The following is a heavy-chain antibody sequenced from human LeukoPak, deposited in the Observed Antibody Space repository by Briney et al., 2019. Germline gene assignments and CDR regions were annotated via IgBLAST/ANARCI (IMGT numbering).Heavy chain of an antibody. CDR1: GGSISSSSYY. CDR3: AKMDIVATIYWFDP. D-gene: IGHD5-12*01. CDR2: IYYSGST. V-gene: IGHV4-61*01. Sequence: SETLSLTCTVSGGSISSSSYYWSWIRQPPGKGLEWIGYIYYSGSTNYNPSLKSRVTISVDTSKNQFSLKLSSVTAADPAVYYCAKMDIVATIYWFDPWGQGTLVTVSS. J-gene: IGHJ5*02.